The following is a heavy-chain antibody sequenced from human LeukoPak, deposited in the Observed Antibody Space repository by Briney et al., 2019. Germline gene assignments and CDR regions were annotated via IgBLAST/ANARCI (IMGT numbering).Heavy chain of an antibody. Sequence: GGSLRLSCAASGFTFSSYSMNWVRQAPGKGLEWVSSISSSSSYIYYADSVKGRFTISRDNTKNSLYLQMNSLRAEDTAVYYCAREGKYDILTGWFNYDYYGMDVWGQGTTVTVSS. D-gene: IGHD3-9*01. CDR1: GFTFSSYS. CDR2: ISSSSSYI. V-gene: IGHV3-21*01. J-gene: IGHJ6*02. CDR3: AREGKYDILTGWFNYDYYGMDV.